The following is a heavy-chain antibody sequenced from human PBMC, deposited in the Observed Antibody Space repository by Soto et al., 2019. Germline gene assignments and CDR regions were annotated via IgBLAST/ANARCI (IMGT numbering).Heavy chain of an antibody. CDR2: ISYDGSNK. V-gene: IGHV3-30-3*01. CDR1: GFTFSSYA. J-gene: IGHJ4*02. CDR3: ARDQGYDFWSGLTFDY. Sequence: PGGSLRLSCAASGFTFSSYAMHWVRQAPGKGLEWVAVISYDGSNKYYADSVKGRFTISRDNSKNTLYLQMNSLRAEDTAVYYCARDQGYDFWSGLTFDYWGQGTLVTVSS. D-gene: IGHD3-3*01.